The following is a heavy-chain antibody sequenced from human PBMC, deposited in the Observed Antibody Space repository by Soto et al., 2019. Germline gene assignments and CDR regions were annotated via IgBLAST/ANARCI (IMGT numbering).Heavy chain of an antibody. D-gene: IGHD1-7*01. CDR3: ARTIIPTTGWYFDF. Sequence: SLTYTVSGGSISSYYWTWIRQPAGKGLEWIGRIYSSGSTNYNPSLKSRVTMSVDTSENQFSLKLSSVTAADTAVYYCARTIIPTTGWYFDFWGRGTLVTVSS. J-gene: IGHJ4*02. CDR1: GGSISSYY. CDR2: IYSSGST. V-gene: IGHV4-4*07.